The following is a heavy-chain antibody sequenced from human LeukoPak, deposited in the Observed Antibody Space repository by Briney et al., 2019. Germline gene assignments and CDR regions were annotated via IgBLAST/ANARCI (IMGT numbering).Heavy chain of an antibody. CDR1: GFTFSSYS. CDR2: ISSSSSYI. Sequence: GRSLRLSCAVSGFTFSSYSMNWVRQAPGPGLKSVSSISSSSSYIYYAASVKGRFTISRDNAKNSLYLQRNSLIAEDTAVYYCARARPTPGAFDSWGQGTMVTVSS. V-gene: IGHV3-21*01. J-gene: IGHJ3*02. D-gene: IGHD2-15*01. CDR3: ARARPTPGAFDS.